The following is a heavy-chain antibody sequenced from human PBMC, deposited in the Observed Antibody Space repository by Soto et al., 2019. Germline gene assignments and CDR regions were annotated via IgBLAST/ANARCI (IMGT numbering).Heavy chain of an antibody. CDR3: ARHQAAGGHGDLIDN. CDR1: GGSITSSSYY. CDR2: IYYSGNT. D-gene: IGHD4-17*01. J-gene: IGHJ4*02. V-gene: IGHV4-39*01. Sequence: SETLSLTCTVSGGSITSSSYYWGWIRQPPGKGLEWIGSIYYSGNTYYSPSLKSRVTISVDTSENRFSLKLNSLTAADTAVYYCARHQAAGGHGDLIDNWGQGILVTVSS.